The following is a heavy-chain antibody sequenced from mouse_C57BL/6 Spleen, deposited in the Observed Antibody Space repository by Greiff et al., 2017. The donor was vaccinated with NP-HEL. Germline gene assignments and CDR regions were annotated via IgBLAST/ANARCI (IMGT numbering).Heavy chain of an antibody. CDR2: ISYDGSN. J-gene: IGHJ3*01. V-gene: IGHV3-6*01. D-gene: IGHD2-1*01. CDR1: GYSITSGYY. CDR3: ARAGLYYGNYGFAY. Sequence: EVQLQESGPGLVKPSQSLSLTCSVTGYSITSGYYWNWIRQFPGNKLEWMGYISYDGSNNYNPSLKNRISITRDTSKNQFFLKLNSVTTEDTATYYSARAGLYYGNYGFAYWGQGTLVTVSA.